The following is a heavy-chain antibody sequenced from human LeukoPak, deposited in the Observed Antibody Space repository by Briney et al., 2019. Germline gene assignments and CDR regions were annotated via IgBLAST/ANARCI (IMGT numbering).Heavy chain of an antibody. Sequence: PSETLSLTCTVSGYSISSGYYWGWIRQPPGKGLEWIGSIYHSGSTYYNPSLKSRVTISVDTSKNQFSLKLSSVTAADTAVYYCARGRGGAMVDYWGQGTLVTVSS. CDR1: GYSISSGYY. J-gene: IGHJ4*02. CDR2: IYHSGST. CDR3: ARGRGGAMVDY. D-gene: IGHD3-16*01. V-gene: IGHV4-38-2*02.